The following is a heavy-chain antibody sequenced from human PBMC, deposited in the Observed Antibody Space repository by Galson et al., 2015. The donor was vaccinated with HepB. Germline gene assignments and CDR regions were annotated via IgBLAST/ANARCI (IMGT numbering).Heavy chain of an antibody. CDR1: GFTFNSYA. Sequence: SLRLSCAASGFTFNSYAMTWVRQAPGKGLEWVSAISGSAVNTYYADSVKGRFTISRDNSNNTLYLQMNSLRAEDTAVYYCARRHYSGLGPYTLYYLDYWAQGTLVTVSS. V-gene: IGHV3-23*01. D-gene: IGHD3-10*01. CDR3: ARRHYSGLGPYTLYYLDY. J-gene: IGHJ4*02. CDR2: ISGSAVNT.